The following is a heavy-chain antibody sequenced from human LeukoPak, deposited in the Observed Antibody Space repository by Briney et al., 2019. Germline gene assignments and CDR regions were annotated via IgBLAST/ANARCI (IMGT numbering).Heavy chain of an antibody. Sequence: PSQTLALTCTVSGASTTSSDYYWSWIRQPPGKGLECIGYIYHGGTTNYNPSLRSRVTISVDGSTNQFSLKLSSVTAADTAVYYCARERGVGEDPGYWGQGTLVTVSS. V-gene: IGHV4-30-2*01. CDR3: ARERGVGEDPGY. CDR2: IYHGGTT. D-gene: IGHD2-15*01. CDR1: GASTTSSDYY. J-gene: IGHJ4*02.